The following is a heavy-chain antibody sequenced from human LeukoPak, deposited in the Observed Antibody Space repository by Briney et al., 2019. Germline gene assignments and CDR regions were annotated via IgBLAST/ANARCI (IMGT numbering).Heavy chain of an antibody. J-gene: IGHJ4*02. CDR3: ACGGPVTASSFGF. D-gene: IGHD2-21*02. Sequence: GGSLRLSCAASGFTFSSYAMSWARQAPGKGREWVSAISGIGGSTYYADSVKGRFTISRDNSNNILYLQMNGLRAEDTAIYYCACGGPVTASSFGFWGQGPLVTVSS. CDR2: ISGIGGST. V-gene: IGHV3-23*01. CDR1: GFTFSSYA.